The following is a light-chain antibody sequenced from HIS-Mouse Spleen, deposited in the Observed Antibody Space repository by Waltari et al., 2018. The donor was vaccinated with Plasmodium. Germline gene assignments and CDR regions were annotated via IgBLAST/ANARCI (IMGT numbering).Light chain of an antibody. V-gene: IGLV3-10*01. J-gene: IGLJ3*02. Sequence: SYELTQPPSASVSPGQTARITCPGDSLPNKYAYWYQQKSGQAPLLVIYEDSKRPSGIPERFSGSSSGTMATLTISGAQVEDEADYYCYSTDSSGNHRVFGGGTKLTVL. CDR1: SLPNKY. CDR3: YSTDSSGNHRV. CDR2: EDS.